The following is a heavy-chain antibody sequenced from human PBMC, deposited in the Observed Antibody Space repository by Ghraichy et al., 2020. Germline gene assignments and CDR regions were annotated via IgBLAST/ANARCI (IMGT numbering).Heavy chain of an antibody. CDR2: ISYDGSNK. CDR1: GFTFSSYG. V-gene: IGHV3-30*18. J-gene: IGHJ4*02. D-gene: IGHD3-22*01. CDR3: AKDQGGSDSSCYYFDY. Sequence: GGSLRLSCAASGFTFSSYGMHWVRQAPGKGLEWVAVISYDGSNKYYADSVKGRFTISRDNSKNTMYLQMNSLRAEDTAVYYCAKDQGGSDSSCYYFDYWGLGTLVSVSS.